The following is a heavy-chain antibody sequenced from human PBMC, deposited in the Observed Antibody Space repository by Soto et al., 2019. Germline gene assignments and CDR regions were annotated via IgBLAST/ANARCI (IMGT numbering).Heavy chain of an antibody. CDR2: ISGIGGST. CDR1: GFTFSSYA. D-gene: IGHD1-26*01. CDR3: ERRGSGSYYDY. Sequence: EVQLLESGGGLVQPGGSLRLSCAASGFTFSSYAMRWVRQAPVKGLEWVSAISGIGGSTYYADSVKGRFTISRDNSKNTLYLQMNSLRAEDTAVYYCERRGSGSYYDYWGQGTLVTVSS. J-gene: IGHJ4*02. V-gene: IGHV3-23*01.